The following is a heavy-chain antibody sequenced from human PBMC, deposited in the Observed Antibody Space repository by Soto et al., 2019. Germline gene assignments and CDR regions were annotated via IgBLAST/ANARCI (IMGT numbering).Heavy chain of an antibody. J-gene: IGHJ5*01. CDR2: SRNKANSYTT. V-gene: IGHV3-72*01. CDR1: GFTLSDHH. CDR3: ARTYPYSNDFYSDS. D-gene: IGHD3-22*01. Sequence: GGSLRLSCAASGFTLSDHHVDWVRQAPGKGLGWVGRSRNKANSYTTEYVASLKGRFTISRDDSKNSLFLQMSSLRTEDTAVYYCARTYPYSNDFYSDSWGQGTLVTVSS.